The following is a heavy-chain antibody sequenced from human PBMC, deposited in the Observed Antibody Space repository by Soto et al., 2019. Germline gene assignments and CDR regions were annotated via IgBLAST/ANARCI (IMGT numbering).Heavy chain of an antibody. CDR1: GFTFSTYA. D-gene: IGHD3-10*01. Sequence: EVQLLESAGGLEQPGGSLRLACAASGFTFSTYAMSWVRQPPGKGLEWVSTFTRNGNTYYADSVKGRFTISRDNSKNTLSLQMDSLRAEDTAVYYCAREFAPGSPNYDYWGLGTLVTVSS. CDR2: FTRNGNT. J-gene: IGHJ4*02. CDR3: AREFAPGSPNYDY. V-gene: IGHV3-23*01.